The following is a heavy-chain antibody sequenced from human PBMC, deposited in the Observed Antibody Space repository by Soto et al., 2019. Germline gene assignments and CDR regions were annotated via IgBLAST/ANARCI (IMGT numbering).Heavy chain of an antibody. CDR2: IYYRANP. CDR3: ARHYGDGYDYVDY. Sequence: SETLSLTCTVSGWSIITYYWSWIRQPPGKGLEWIGYIYYRANPNYNPSLKSRVTISQDTSKNQFSLKLSSVTAADTAVYYCARHYGDGYDYVDYWGQGTLVT. CDR1: GWSIITYY. V-gene: IGHV4-59*08. D-gene: IGHD5-12*01. J-gene: IGHJ4*02.